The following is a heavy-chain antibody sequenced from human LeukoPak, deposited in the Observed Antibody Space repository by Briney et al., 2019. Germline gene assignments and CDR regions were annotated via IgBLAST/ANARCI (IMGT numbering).Heavy chain of an antibody. V-gene: IGHV1-18*01. J-gene: IGHJ4*02. Sequence: GASVKVSCKASGYTFTSYGISWVRQAPGQGLEWMGWISGYNGNKNYAQKFHDRVTMTTDTSASTAYMELRSLRSDDTAVYYCARDGGVGATELDYWGQGTLVTVSS. CDR1: GYTFTSYG. D-gene: IGHD1-26*01. CDR3: ARDGGVGATELDY. CDR2: ISGYNGNK.